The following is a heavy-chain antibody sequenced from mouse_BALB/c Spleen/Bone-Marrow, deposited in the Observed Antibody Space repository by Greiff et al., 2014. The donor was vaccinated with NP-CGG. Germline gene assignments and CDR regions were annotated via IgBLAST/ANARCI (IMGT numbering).Heavy chain of an antibody. CDR2: INPSSGYT. CDR1: GYTFTTCT. V-gene: IGHV1-4*01. Sequence: QVQLQQSGAELARPGASVKMSCKASGYTFTTCTMHWVKQRPGQGLEWIGYINPSSGYTNYNQKFKDKATLTADKSSSTAYMQLSSLTSEDSAVYFCAKRDIYYGYDGNAMDYWGQGTSVTVSS. D-gene: IGHD2-2*01. J-gene: IGHJ4*01. CDR3: AKRDIYYGYDGNAMDY.